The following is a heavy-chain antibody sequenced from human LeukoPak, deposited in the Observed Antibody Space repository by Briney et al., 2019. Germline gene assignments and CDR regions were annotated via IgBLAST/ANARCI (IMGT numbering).Heavy chain of an antibody. CDR1: GFXFNHYA. J-gene: IGHJ4*02. V-gene: IGHV3-23*01. Sequence: GVSLRLSCAACGFXFNHYAISWVRQAPGKGLEWVSGINHLGHTFYADSVKGRFTISRDNSQNTLFLQMNSLRADDTAEYFCARDHGSQDSGAWYVFDYWGRGTLVTVSS. CDR3: ARDHGSQDSGAWYVFDY. D-gene: IGHD6-19*01. CDR2: INHLGHT.